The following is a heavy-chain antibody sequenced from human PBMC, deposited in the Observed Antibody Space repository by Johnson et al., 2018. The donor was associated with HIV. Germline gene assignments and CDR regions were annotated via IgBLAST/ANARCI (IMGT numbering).Heavy chain of an antibody. CDR2: IYSGGST. Sequence: EVQLVESGGGLIQPGGSLRLSCAASGFTVSSNYMSWVRQAPGKGLEWVSVIYSGGSTYYPDSVKGRFTISRDNSKNTLYLQMNSLRVEDTAVYYCARDRCSSTSCIDAFDIWGQGTMVTVSS. CDR1: GFTVSSNY. V-gene: IGHV3-53*01. D-gene: IGHD2-2*01. CDR3: ARDRCSSTSCIDAFDI. J-gene: IGHJ3*02.